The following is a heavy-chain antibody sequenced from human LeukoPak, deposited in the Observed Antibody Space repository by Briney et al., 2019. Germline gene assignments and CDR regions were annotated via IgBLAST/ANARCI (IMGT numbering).Heavy chain of an antibody. CDR1: GYSISSGYY. J-gene: IGHJ3*02. V-gene: IGHV4-38-2*02. CDR3: ARGTLLRYFDWTYAFDI. Sequence: ETLSLTCTVSGYSISSGYYWGWIRQPPGEGLEWIGNIYHSGSTYYNPSLKSRVTISVDTSKNQFSLKLSSVTAADTAVYYCARGTLLRYFDWTYAFDIWGQGTVVTVSS. D-gene: IGHD3-9*01. CDR2: IYHSGST.